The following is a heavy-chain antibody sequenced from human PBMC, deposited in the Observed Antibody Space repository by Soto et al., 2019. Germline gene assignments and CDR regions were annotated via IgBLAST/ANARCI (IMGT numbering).Heavy chain of an antibody. CDR3: ATATQAAAILDY. V-gene: IGHV1-24*01. J-gene: IGHJ4*02. D-gene: IGHD2-2*02. CDR2: FDPEDGET. Sequence: ASVKVSCKVSGYTLTELSMHWVRQAPGKGLEWMGGFDPEDGETIYAQKFQGRVTMTEDTSTDTAYMELSSLRSEDTAVYYCATATQAAAILDYWGQGTLVTVSS. CDR1: GYTLTELS.